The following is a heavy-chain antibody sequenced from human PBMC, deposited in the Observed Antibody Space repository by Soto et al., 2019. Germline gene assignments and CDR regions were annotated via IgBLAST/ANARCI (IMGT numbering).Heavy chain of an antibody. CDR3: ARDVVTIYDSIGYYYFDY. CDR1: GGTFSSYA. D-gene: IGHD3-22*01. V-gene: IGHV1-69*13. Sequence: VASVKVSCKASGGTFSSYAISWVRQAPGQGLEWMGGIIPIFGTANYAQKFQGRVTITADESTSTAYMELSSLRSEDTAVYYCARDVVTIYDSIGYYYFDYWGPGSLVTVSS. CDR2: IIPIFGTA. J-gene: IGHJ4*02.